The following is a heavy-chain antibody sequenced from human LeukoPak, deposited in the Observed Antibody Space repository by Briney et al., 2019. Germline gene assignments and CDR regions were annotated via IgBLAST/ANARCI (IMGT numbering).Heavy chain of an antibody. D-gene: IGHD6-19*01. Sequence: SQTLSLTCIVSGGSISSGDYYWSWIRQPPGKGLEWIGYIYYSGNTHYSPSLESRATISADTSKNQFSLKLTSVTAADTAAYYWARERAAMAGMPQNGNYGGKETLVPAPS. CDR2: IYYSGNT. CDR3: ARERAAMAGMPQNGNY. V-gene: IGHV4-30-4*08. J-gene: IGHJ4*02. CDR1: GGSISSGDYY.